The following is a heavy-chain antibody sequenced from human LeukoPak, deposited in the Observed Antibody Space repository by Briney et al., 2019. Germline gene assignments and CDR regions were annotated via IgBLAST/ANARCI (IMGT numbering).Heavy chain of an antibody. V-gene: IGHV3-21*01. CDR1: GVTFSSYS. CDR3: ARDRSRAGTGVDFDY. D-gene: IGHD6-19*01. Sequence: GRSLRLSCAASGVTFSSYSMNWVRQAPGKGLEWVSSISSSSSYIYYADSVKGRFTISRDNAKNSLYQQMNSLRAEDTAVYYCARDRSRAGTGVDFDYWGQGTLVTVSS. J-gene: IGHJ4*02. CDR2: ISSSSSYI.